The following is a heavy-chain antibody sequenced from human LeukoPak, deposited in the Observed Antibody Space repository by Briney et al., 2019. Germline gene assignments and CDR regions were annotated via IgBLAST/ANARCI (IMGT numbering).Heavy chain of an antibody. CDR2: IIPIFGTA. CDR3: AVYCSSTSCYHYYYYMDV. D-gene: IGHD2-2*01. Sequence: VASVKVSCKASGGTFSSYAISWVRRAPGQGLEWMGGIIPIFGTANYAQKFQGRVTITADESTSTAYMELSSLRSEDTAVYYCAVYCSSTSCYHYYYYMDVWGKGTTVTVSS. J-gene: IGHJ6*03. V-gene: IGHV1-69*13. CDR1: GGTFSSYA.